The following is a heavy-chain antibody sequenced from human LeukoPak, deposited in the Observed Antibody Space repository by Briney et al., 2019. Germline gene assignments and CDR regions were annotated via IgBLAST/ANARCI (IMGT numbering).Heavy chain of an antibody. CDR3: AREGSPGY. CDR2: ISSSSTI. CDR1: GFTFSSYS. J-gene: IGHJ4*02. V-gene: IGHV3-48*01. Sequence: GGSLRLSCAASGFTFSSYSMNWVRQAPGKGLEWVSYISSSSTIYYADSVKGRFTISRDNAKNSLYLQMNSLRAEDTAVYYCAREGSPGYWGQGTLVTVSS.